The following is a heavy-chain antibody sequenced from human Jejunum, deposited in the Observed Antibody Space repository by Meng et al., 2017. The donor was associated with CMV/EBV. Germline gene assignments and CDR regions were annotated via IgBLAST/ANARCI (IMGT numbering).Heavy chain of an antibody. Sequence: QNTLKGAGPTLVNTTQTLTLTCSFSGFSPSTSGEGVGWIRQPPGKALEWLALIYRGDDKRYSPSLNSRLTIAKDTSKNEVVLTLTNMGPIDTGTYYCAHFVGGYYPSRPDYWGQGTLVTVSS. D-gene: IGHD1-26*01. CDR1: GFSPSTSGEG. J-gene: IGHJ4*02. CDR3: AHFVGGYYPSRPDY. V-gene: IGHV2-5*02. CDR2: IYRGDDK.